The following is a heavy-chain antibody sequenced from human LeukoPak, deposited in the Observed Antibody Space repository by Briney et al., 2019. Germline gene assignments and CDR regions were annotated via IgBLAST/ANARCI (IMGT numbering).Heavy chain of an antibody. CDR2: ISNDGTST. CDR3: ARGWFGPDS. Sequence: GGSLRLSCVASGVTLSGHSMHWVRQAPGKGLVWFSGISNDGTSTSYADSVKGRFTISRDNAKNTLYLQMHSLRAEDTAVYSCARGWFGPDSCGQGTLVTVSS. V-gene: IGHV3-74*01. D-gene: IGHD3-10*01. J-gene: IGHJ5*01. CDR1: GVTLSGHS.